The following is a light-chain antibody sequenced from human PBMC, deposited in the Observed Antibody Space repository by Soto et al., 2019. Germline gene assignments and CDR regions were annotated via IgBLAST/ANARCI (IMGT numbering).Light chain of an antibody. J-gene: IGLJ3*02. V-gene: IGLV4-69*01. Sequence: QLVLTQSPSASASLGASVRLTCTLSSGHSSYAIAWHQQQPEKGPRYLMKINSDGSHRKGDGIPDRFSGSSSGAERSLTISSLQSEDEADYYCQTLGTGPWVFGGGTKLTVL. CDR1: SGHSSYA. CDR3: QTLGTGPWV. CDR2: INSDGSH.